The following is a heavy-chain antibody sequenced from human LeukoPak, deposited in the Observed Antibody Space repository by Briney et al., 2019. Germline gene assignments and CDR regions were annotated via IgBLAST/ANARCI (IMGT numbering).Heavy chain of an antibody. V-gene: IGHV3-21*01. CDR1: GFTFSSYS. Sequence: GGSLRLSCAASGFTFSSYSMNWVRQAPGKGLEWVSSISSSSSYIYYADSVKGRFTISRDNVKNSLYLQMNSLRAEDTAVYYCARDRRIGVRARDAFDIWGQGTMVTVSS. CDR2: ISSSSSYI. CDR3: ARDRRIGVRARDAFDI. D-gene: IGHD2-8*01. J-gene: IGHJ3*02.